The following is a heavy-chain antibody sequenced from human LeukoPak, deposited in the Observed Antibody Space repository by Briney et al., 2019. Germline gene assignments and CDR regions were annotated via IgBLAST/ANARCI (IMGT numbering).Heavy chain of an antibody. D-gene: IGHD3-22*01. CDR2: ISAYNGNT. Sequence: GASVKVSCKASGYTFTGYYMHWVRQAPGQGLEWMGWISAYNGNTNYAQKLQGRVTMTTDTSTSTAYMELRSLRSDDTAVYHCARDQYDSSGYPDYWGQGTLVTVSS. CDR3: ARDQYDSSGYPDY. CDR1: GYTFTGYY. V-gene: IGHV1-18*04. J-gene: IGHJ4*02.